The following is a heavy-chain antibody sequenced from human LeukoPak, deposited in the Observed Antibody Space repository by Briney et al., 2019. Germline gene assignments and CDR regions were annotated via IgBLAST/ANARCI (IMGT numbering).Heavy chain of an antibody. Sequence: GESLKISCKGSGFTFSSYAMSWVRQAPGKGLEWVSDISDSGASTYYADSVKGRFTVSRDNSKNTLYLQMNSLRAEDTATYYCAKLRHSGYGPGDYWGQGTLVTVSS. CDR2: ISDSGAST. V-gene: IGHV3-23*01. CDR3: AKLRHSGYGPGDY. J-gene: IGHJ4*02. CDR1: GFTFSSYA. D-gene: IGHD5-12*01.